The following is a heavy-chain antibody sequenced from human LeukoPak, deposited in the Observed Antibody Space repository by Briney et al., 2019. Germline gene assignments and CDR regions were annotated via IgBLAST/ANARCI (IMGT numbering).Heavy chain of an antibody. CDR3: AREKDEAELDY. V-gene: IGHV4-59*01. J-gene: IGHJ4*02. D-gene: IGHD1-7*01. CDR1: GGSISSYY. Sequence: SETLSLTCTVSGGSISSYYWSWIRQPPGKGLEWIGYIYYSGSTNYNPSLKSRVTISVDTSKNQFSLKLSSVNAADTAVYYCAREKDEAELDYWGQGTLVTVSS. CDR2: IYYSGST.